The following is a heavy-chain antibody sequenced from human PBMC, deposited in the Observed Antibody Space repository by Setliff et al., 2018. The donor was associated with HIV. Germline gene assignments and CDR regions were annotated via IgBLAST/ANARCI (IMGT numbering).Heavy chain of an antibody. V-gene: IGHV4-34*01. CDR3: ARGTRGYCSSGSCYFWLDP. CDR1: GGSFSGYY. D-gene: IGHD2-15*01. Sequence: SETLSLTYGVYGGSFSGYYWSWIRQSPGKGLEWIGEINHSGTTNYNPSLKSRVTISIDTSKKQFSLKLTSVIAADTAVYYCARGTRGYCSSGSCYFWLDPWGQGSLVTVSS. J-gene: IGHJ5*02. CDR2: INHSGTT.